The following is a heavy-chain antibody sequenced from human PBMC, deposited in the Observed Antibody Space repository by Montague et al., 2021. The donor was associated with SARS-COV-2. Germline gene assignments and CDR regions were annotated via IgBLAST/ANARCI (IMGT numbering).Heavy chain of an antibody. D-gene: IGHD6-19*01. J-gene: IGHJ4*02. CDR2: IDWDDDK. CDR3: AREYSSGVYFDY. V-gene: IGHV2-70*11. Sequence: PALVKPTQTLTLTCTSSGFSLSTSGMCVSWIRQPPGKALEWLARIDWDDDKYYSTSLKTRLTISKDTSKNQVVPTMTNMDPVDTATYYCAREYSSGVYFDYWGQGTLVTVSS. CDR1: GFSLSTSGMC.